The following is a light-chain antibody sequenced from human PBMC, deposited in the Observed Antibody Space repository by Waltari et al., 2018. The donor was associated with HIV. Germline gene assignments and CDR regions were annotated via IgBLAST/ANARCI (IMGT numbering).Light chain of an antibody. Sequence: QSALTQPPSESGSPGQSVIISCTGTSSDVGGYNFVSWYQQHPGKAPKLLIFEATKRPSGVPDRFSCSKAGNTASLTVSGLQAEDEADYYCSSYAGSSNLVFGGGTKLTVL. CDR3: SSYAGSSNLV. V-gene: IGLV2-8*01. CDR1: SSDVGGYNF. J-gene: IGLJ3*02. CDR2: EAT.